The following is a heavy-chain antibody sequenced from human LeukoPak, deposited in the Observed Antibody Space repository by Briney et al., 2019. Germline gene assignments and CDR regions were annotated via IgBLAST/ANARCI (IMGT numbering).Heavy chain of an antibody. V-gene: IGHV3-9*03. Sequence: GRSLRLSCAASGFTFDDYAMHWVRQAPGKGLEWVSGISWNSGSLGYADSVKGRFTISRDNAKNSLYLQMNSLRAEDMALYYCAKGYSSGWTPTFDIWGQGTMVTVSS. CDR2: ISWNSGSL. CDR1: GFTFDDYA. D-gene: IGHD6-19*01. CDR3: AKGYSSGWTPTFDI. J-gene: IGHJ3*02.